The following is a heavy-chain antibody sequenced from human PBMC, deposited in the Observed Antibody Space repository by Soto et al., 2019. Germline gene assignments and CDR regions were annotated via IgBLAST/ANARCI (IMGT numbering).Heavy chain of an antibody. V-gene: IGHV4-59*01. CDR2: IYYSGST. Sequence: QVQLQESGPGLVKPSETLSLTCTGSGGSISSYYWSLIRQPPGQGLEWIGYIYYSGSTKYNPSLKSRVTISVDTSKNQSSLKLSSVTAADTAVYYCARLRGDGYNWGFDYWGQGTLVTVSS. CDR1: GGSISSYY. D-gene: IGHD1-1*01. J-gene: IGHJ4*02. CDR3: ARLRGDGYNWGFDY.